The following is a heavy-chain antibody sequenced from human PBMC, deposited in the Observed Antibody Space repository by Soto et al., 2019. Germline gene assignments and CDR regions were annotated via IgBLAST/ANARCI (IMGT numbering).Heavy chain of an antibody. CDR1: GYTFTSYG. Sequence: QVQLVQSGAEVKKPGASVKVSCKASGYTFTSYGISWVRQAPGQGLEWMGWISAYNGNTNYAQKLQGRVTMTTDTSTSTAYMELRSLRSDDTAVYYCARNPTLTLYYYYYYMDVWGKGTTVTVSS. V-gene: IGHV1-18*01. J-gene: IGHJ6*03. D-gene: IGHD4-17*01. CDR2: ISAYNGNT. CDR3: ARNPTLTLYYYYYYMDV.